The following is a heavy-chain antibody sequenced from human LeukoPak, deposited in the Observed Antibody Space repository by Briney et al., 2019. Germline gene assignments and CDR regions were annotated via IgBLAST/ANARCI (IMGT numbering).Heavy chain of an antibody. CDR2: TYYSGST. CDR1: GGSVSSGSYY. CDR3: ARVIRAFDI. Sequence: SETLSLTCTVSGGSVSSGSYYWSWIRQPPGKGLEWIGYTYYSGSTHYNPSLKSRVTISVDTSRNQFSLKLNSVTAADTAVYYCARVIRAFDIWGQGTMVTVSS. V-gene: IGHV4-61*01. J-gene: IGHJ3*02. D-gene: IGHD2/OR15-2a*01.